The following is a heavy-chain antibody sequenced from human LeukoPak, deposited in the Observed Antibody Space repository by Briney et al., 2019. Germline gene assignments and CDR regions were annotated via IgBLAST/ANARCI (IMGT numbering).Heavy chain of an antibody. D-gene: IGHD3-3*01. CDR3: AREASGSNYDFWSGYSEWFDP. Sequence: SVKVSCKASGGTFSSYAISWVRQAPGQGLEWMGRIIPIFGIANYAQMFQGRVTITADKSTSTAYMELSSLRSEDTAVYYCAREASGSNYDFWSGYSEWFDPWGQGTLVTVSS. V-gene: IGHV1-69*04. J-gene: IGHJ5*02. CDR2: IIPIFGIA. CDR1: GGTFSSYA.